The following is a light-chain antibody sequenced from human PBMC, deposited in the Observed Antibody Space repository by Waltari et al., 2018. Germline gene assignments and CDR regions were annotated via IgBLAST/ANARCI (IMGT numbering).Light chain of an antibody. CDR2: ATS. Sequence: DIQMTQSPSSLSASVGDRVTITCRASQSISGYLNWYQQKPGKAPKVLIYATSSLQSGVPSRFSGSGSGTDFTLTITSLQHEDFATYYCQQSYRTPPLTFGGGTKVEIK. CDR3: QQSYRTPPLT. J-gene: IGKJ4*01. CDR1: QSISGY. V-gene: IGKV1-39*01.